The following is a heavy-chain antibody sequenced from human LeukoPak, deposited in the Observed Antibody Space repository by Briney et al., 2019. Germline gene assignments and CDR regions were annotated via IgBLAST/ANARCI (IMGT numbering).Heavy chain of an antibody. CDR3: ARAGYCGSTSCYGYYYYGLDV. Sequence: RGSLRLSCAASGFTFDDYGMSWVRHAPGKGLEWVSGINWNGGSTGYADSVKGRFTISRDNAKNSLYLQMSSLRAEDTALYYCARAGYCGSTSCYGYYYYGLDVWGQGTTVTVSS. V-gene: IGHV3-20*04. J-gene: IGHJ6*02. D-gene: IGHD2-2*01. CDR2: INWNGGST. CDR1: GFTFDDYG.